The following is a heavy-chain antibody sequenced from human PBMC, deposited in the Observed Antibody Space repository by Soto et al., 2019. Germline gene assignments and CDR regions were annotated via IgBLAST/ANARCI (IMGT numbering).Heavy chain of an antibody. J-gene: IGHJ6*02. CDR1: GFTFSSYS. CDR2: ISSSSSTI. V-gene: IGHV3-48*01. CDR3: AVVPAANGHYGMDV. D-gene: IGHD2-2*01. Sequence: EVQLVESGGGLVQPGGSLRLSCAASGFTFSSYSMNWVRQAPGKGLEWVSYISSSSSTIYYADSVKGRFNISRDNAKNSLYLQMNSLRAEDTAVYYCAVVPAANGHYGMDVWGQGTTVTVSS.